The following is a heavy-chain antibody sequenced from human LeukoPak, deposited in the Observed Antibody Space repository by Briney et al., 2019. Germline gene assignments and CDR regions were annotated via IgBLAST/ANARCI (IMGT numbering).Heavy chain of an antibody. CDR1: GGSISSGSYY. J-gene: IGHJ5*02. V-gene: IGHV4-61*02. D-gene: IGHD2-2*01. Sequence: MPSQTLSLTCTVSGGSISSGSYYWSWIRQPAGKGLEWIGRIYTSGSTNYNPSLKSRVTISVDTSKNQFSLKLSSVTAADTAVYYCAREVVVVPAVEIDPWGQGTLVTVSS. CDR2: IYTSGST. CDR3: AREVVVVPAVEIDP.